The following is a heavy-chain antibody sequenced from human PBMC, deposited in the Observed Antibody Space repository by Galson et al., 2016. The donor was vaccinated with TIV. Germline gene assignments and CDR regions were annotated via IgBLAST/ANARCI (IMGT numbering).Heavy chain of an antibody. CDR3: AKRKNYGGDAFEN. CDR1: GFTFDYFA. J-gene: IGHJ3*02. V-gene: IGHV3-23*01. Sequence: SLRLSCAASGFTFDYFAMSWVRQAPGKGLEWVSGISGSGSIPYFADSVKGRFSISRDNSKNTLYLQLHSLRVEDTAVYYCAKRKNYGGDAFENWGLGTMVTVSS. D-gene: IGHD4-23*01. CDR2: ISGSGSIP.